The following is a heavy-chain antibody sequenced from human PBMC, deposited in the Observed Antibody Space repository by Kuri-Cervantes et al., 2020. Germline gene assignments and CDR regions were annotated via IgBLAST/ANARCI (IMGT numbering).Heavy chain of an antibody. V-gene: IGHV3-7*01. J-gene: IGHJ3*02. Sequence: GESLKISCAASGFTFSSYWMSWVRQAPGKGLEWVANIKQDGSEKYYVDSVKGRFTISRDNAKNSLYLQMNSLRAEDTAVYYCARDVRLFDIWGQGTRVTVSS. CDR1: GFTFSSYW. CDR3: ARDVRLFDI. CDR2: IKQDGSEK.